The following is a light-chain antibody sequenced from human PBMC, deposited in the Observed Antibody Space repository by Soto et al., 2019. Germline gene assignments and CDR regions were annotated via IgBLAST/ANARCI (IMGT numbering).Light chain of an antibody. J-gene: IGKJ1*01. Sequence: EIVLTQSPGTLSLSPGERATLSCRASQSVSSSYLAWYQQKPGQAPRLLIYGASSRATGIPDRFSGSGSGKDFILTISRLEPEDFAVYYCQQYGSWTFGQGTKVDIK. V-gene: IGKV3-20*01. CDR1: QSVSSSY. CDR2: GAS. CDR3: QQYGSWT.